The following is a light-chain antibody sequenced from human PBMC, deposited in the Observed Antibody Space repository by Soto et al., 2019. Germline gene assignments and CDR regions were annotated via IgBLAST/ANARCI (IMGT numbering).Light chain of an antibody. CDR3: QQSLSIPYT. J-gene: IGKJ2*01. V-gene: IGKV1-39*01. Sequence: DIQMTQSPSSLSASVGDRVTITCRASQTISTYLNWYQQKPGKDPKLLIYAASSLQSGVPSRFSGSVSGTDFTLTISSLQPEDFATYYCQQSLSIPYTFGQGTKLEIK. CDR1: QTISTY. CDR2: AAS.